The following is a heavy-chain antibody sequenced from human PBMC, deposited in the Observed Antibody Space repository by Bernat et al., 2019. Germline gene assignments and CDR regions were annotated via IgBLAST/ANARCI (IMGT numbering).Heavy chain of an antibody. CDR2: IYYSGST. D-gene: IGHD6-13*01. V-gene: IGHV4-59*01. CDR3: ARVSEALWGPIAYDAFDI. Sequence: QVQLQESGPGLVKPSETLSLTCTVSGGSISSYYWSWIRQPPGKGLEWIGYIYYSGSTNYNPSLKSRVTISVDTSKNQFSLKLSSVTAADTAVYYCARVSEALWGPIAYDAFDIWGQGTMVTVSS. J-gene: IGHJ3*02. CDR1: GGSISSYY.